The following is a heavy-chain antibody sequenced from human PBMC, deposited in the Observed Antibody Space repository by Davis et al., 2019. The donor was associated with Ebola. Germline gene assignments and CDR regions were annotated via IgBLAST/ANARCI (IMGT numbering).Heavy chain of an antibody. Sequence: PGGSLRLSCTVSGGSVSSGSYYWSWIRQPPGKGLEWIGYIYYSGSTNYNPSLKSRVTISVDTSKNQFSLKLSSVTAADTAVYYCARVPYYGSGSYSLDYWGQGTLVTVSS. CDR2: IYYSGST. V-gene: IGHV4-61*01. CDR3: ARVPYYGSGSYSLDY. J-gene: IGHJ4*02. CDR1: GGSVSSGSYY. D-gene: IGHD3-10*01.